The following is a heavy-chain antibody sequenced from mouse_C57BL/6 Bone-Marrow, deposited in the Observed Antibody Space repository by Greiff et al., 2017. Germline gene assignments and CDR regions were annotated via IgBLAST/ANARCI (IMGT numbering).Heavy chain of an antibody. J-gene: IGHJ2*01. V-gene: IGHV5-12*01. Sequence: EVKLEESGGGLVQPGGSLKLSCAASGFTFSDYYMYWVRQTPEKRLEWVSYSSNGGGSTSYPDTLKGRFTISRDNAKNTLYLQMSRLKSEDTAMYYCARQRDHYFDYWGQGTTLTVSS. D-gene: IGHD3-3*01. CDR1: GFTFSDYY. CDR3: ARQRDHYFDY. CDR2: SSNGGGST.